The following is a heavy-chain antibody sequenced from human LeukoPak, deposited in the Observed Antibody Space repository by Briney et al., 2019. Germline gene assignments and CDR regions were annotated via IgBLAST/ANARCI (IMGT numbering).Heavy chain of an antibody. V-gene: IGHV3-33*01. CDR3: ARDIWDQETRYFDY. CDR2: IQNDANKE. CDR1: GFTFTDYG. D-gene: IGHD1-26*01. J-gene: IGHJ4*02. Sequence: GRSLRLSCAASGFTFTDYGLHWPGQAQGKGLEGWAGIQNDANKEYYADSAKGRFTISRDNSKKTVYLQVDSLRAEDAAVYFCARDIWDQETRYFDYWGQGTLVTVSS.